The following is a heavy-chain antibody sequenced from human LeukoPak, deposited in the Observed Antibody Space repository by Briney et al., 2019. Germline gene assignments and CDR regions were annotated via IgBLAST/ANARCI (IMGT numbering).Heavy chain of an antibody. Sequence: SETLSLTCTVSGGSISSYYWSWIRQPAGKGLEWIGRIYTSGSTNYNPSLKSRVTMSVDTSKNQFSLKLSSVTAADTAVYYCAGDSMIVDFNYYMDVWGKGTTVTVSS. CDR1: GGSISSYY. CDR3: AGDSMIVDFNYYMDV. D-gene: IGHD3-22*01. V-gene: IGHV4-4*07. CDR2: IYTSGST. J-gene: IGHJ6*03.